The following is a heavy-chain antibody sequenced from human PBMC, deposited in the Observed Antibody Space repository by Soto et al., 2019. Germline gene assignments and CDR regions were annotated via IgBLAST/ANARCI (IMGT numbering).Heavy chain of an antibody. CDR2: INSDGGYT. CDR3: ARERYGDFDY. D-gene: IGHD4-17*01. CDR1: GFTFSSYS. V-gene: IGHV3-74*01. Sequence: EVQLVESGGGLVQPGGSLRLSCAASGFTFSSYSMHWVRQAPGKGLVWVSRINSDGGYTSYADSVKGRFTISRDNAKNTQYLQMNSLRAVYTAVYLCARERYGDFDYWGQGTLVNVSS. J-gene: IGHJ4*02.